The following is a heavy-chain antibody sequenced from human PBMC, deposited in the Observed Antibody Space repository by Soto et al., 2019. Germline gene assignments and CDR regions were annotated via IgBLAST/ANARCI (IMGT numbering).Heavy chain of an antibody. Sequence: PGGSLRLSCAASGCTFKNFLMSWVRQAPGMGLEWVSSISGSGRSTFYAASVKGRFTLSRDNSKNTLSLQMNSLRVEDTGVYFCAKDQDDRGNSYFDYWGQGTQVTVSS. D-gene: IGHD1-1*01. CDR2: ISGSGRST. CDR3: AKDQDDRGNSYFDY. V-gene: IGHV3-23*01. J-gene: IGHJ4*02. CDR1: GCTFKNFL.